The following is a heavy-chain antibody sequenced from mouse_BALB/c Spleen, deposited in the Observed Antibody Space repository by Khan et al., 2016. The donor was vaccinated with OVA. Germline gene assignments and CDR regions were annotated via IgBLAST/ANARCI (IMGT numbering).Heavy chain of an antibody. J-gene: IGHJ2*01. CDR1: GYTFINYW. CDR2: INPSTGYN. V-gene: IGHV1-7*01. CDR3: ARRGLRWDFDY. Sequence: QVQLQQPGAELAKPGASVKMSCKASGYTFINYWILWVKQRPGQGLEWIGYINPSTGYNEYNQNFKDKATLTADKSSSTAYMQLSSLTSEDSAVYYCARRGLRWDFDYWGQGTTLTVSS. D-gene: IGHD1-1*01.